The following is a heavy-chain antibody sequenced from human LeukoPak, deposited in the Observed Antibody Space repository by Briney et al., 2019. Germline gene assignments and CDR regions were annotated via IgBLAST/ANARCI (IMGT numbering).Heavy chain of an antibody. D-gene: IGHD3-10*01. J-gene: IGHJ4*02. Sequence: GGSLRLSCAASGFTFSDSYMTWVRQAPGKGVEWVAYISGSGHDINYSDSVKGRFTISRDNAKNSLYLQMNSLRAEDTAVYYCARGPMVRGPDYWGQGTLVTVSS. CDR3: ARGPMVRGPDY. CDR1: GFTFSDSY. V-gene: IGHV3-11*04. CDR2: ISGSGHDI.